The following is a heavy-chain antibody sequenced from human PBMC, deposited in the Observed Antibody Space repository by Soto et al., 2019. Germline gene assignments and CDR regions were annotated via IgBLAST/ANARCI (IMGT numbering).Heavy chain of an antibody. V-gene: IGHV5-10-1*01. CDR3: ARQIYDSDTGPNFQYYFDS. CDR1: GYSFAGYW. J-gene: IGHJ4*02. CDR2: IDPSDSQT. D-gene: IGHD5-18*01. Sequence: GAYLKISCKGSGYSFAGYWITWVRQKPGKGLEWMGRIDPSDSQTYYSPSFRGTVTISVTKSITTVFLQWSSLRASDTAMYYCARQIYDSDTGPNFQYYFDSWGQGTPVTSPQ.